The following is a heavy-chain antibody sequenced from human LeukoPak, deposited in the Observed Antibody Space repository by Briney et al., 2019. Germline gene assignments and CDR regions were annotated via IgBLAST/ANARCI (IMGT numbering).Heavy chain of an antibody. CDR1: GGTFSSYT. J-gene: IGHJ6*03. CDR2: IIPILGIA. CDR3: ARGLGRGCYMDV. V-gene: IGHV1-69*02. D-gene: IGHD2-21*01. Sequence: GASVKVSCKASGGTFSSYTISWVRQAPGQGLEWMGRIIPILGIANYAQKFQGRVTITADKSTSTAYMELSSLRSEDTAVYYCARGLGRGCYMDVWGKGTTVTVSS.